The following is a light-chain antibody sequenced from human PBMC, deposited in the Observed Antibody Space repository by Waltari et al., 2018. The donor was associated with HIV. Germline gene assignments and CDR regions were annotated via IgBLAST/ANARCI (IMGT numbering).Light chain of an antibody. Sequence: QSVLTQPPSVSGAPGQRVTISCTGSSSNIGAGYDVHWYQQLPGTAPNLLIYGNSNRPSGGPDRFSGSNSGTSASLAITGLQAEDEADYYCQSYDSSLSAWVFGGGTRLTVL. CDR1: SSNIGAGYD. CDR2: GNS. J-gene: IGLJ3*02. CDR3: QSYDSSLSAWV. V-gene: IGLV1-40*01.